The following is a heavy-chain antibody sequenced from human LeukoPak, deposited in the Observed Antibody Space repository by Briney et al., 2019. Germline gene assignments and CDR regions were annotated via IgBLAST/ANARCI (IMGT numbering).Heavy chain of an antibody. CDR3: TTVAARPSLYFDY. Sequence: GGSLRLSCAGSGFTFSNAWMSWVRQAPGKGLEWVGRIKSKTDGGTTDYAAPVKGRFTISRDDSKNTLYLQMNSLKTEDTAVYYCTTVAARPSLYFDYWGQGTLVTVSS. D-gene: IGHD6-6*01. V-gene: IGHV3-15*01. J-gene: IGHJ4*02. CDR2: IKSKTDGGTT. CDR1: GFTFSNAW.